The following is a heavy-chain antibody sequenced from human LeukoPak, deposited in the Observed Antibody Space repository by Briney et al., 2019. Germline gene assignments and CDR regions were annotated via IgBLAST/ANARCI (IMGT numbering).Heavy chain of an antibody. V-gene: IGHV3-30*18. CDR1: GFTFSRYG. CDR2: ISYAGSNK. J-gene: IGHJ4*02. D-gene: IGHD6-13*01. Sequence: GGSLRLSWAASGFTFSRYGRHWVRQAPGKGLEWVAVISYAGSNKYYADSVKGRFTISRDNSKNTMYLQMNSLRAEDTAVYYCAKDGDIAAAGYYFDFWGQGTLVTVSS. CDR3: AKDGDIAAAGYYFDF.